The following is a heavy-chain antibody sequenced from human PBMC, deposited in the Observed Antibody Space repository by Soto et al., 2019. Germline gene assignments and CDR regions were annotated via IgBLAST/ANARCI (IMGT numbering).Heavy chain of an antibody. Sequence: SETLSLTCTVSGGSVTNSSYYWGWIRQSPGKGLEWIGSVYYRGRSYSKSSVKSRVTISVDTSKNRFSLSLNSVTASDTAVYFCVSQRTTVPTQAYFDYWRPRALVTVSS. CDR2: VYYRGRS. D-gene: IGHD4-17*01. CDR3: VSQRTTVPTQAYFDY. CDR1: GGSVTNSSYY. J-gene: IGHJ4*02. V-gene: IGHV4-39*01.